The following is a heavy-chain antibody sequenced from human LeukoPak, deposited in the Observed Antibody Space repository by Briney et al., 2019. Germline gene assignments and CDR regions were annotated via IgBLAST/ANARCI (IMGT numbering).Heavy chain of an antibody. D-gene: IGHD5-18*01. J-gene: IGHJ4*02. Sequence: GGSLRLSCAASGFIFSTYAMTWVRQAPGKGLEWVAVISYDGSNKYYADSVKGRFTISRDNSKNTLYLQMNSLRAEDTAVYYCARVLSGYSYGYGTDYWGQGTLVTVSS. V-gene: IGHV3-30-3*01. CDR3: ARVLSGYSYGYGTDY. CDR1: GFIFSTYA. CDR2: ISYDGSNK.